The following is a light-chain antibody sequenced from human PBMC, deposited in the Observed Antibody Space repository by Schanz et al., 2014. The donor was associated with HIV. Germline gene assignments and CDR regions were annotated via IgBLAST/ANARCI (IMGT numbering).Light chain of an antibody. CDR1: SSDVGADNS. CDR2: DVT. V-gene: IGLV2-14*03. Sequence: QSALTQPASVSGSPGQSITISCTGTSSDVGADNSVSWYQQHPGRAPRLLVYDVTYRPSGVSNRFSGSKSGNTASLTISGLQPEDEADYYCQSYDSSLSGVLFGGGTKLTVL. CDR3: QSYDSSLSGVL. J-gene: IGLJ2*01.